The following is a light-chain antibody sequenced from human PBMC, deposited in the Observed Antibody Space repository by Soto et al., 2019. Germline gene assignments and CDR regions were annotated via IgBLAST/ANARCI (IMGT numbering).Light chain of an antibody. Sequence: QSALTQPRSVSASPGQSVTISCTGTRSDVGGYNYVSWYQHHPGKAPKLMIYGVSERPSGVPDRFSGPKSGNTASLTISGLQAEDEADYYCCSYAGTPYVFGTGTKLTVL. J-gene: IGLJ1*01. CDR1: RSDVGGYNY. CDR2: GVS. CDR3: CSYAGTPYV. V-gene: IGLV2-11*01.